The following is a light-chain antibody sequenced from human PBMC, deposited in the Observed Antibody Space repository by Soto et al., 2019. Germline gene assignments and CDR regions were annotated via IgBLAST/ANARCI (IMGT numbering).Light chain of an antibody. CDR3: QQLLRYPLT. V-gene: IGKV1-9*01. Sequence: DIQLTQSPSFLSASVGDRVTITCRASQGILKNLAWYQQKPGKGPNLLIYGASTLQSGVPSRFSGSGSGTEFTLTISSLQPEDFATYYCQQLLRYPLTFGPGTKLDIK. CDR2: GAS. CDR1: QGILKN. J-gene: IGKJ3*01.